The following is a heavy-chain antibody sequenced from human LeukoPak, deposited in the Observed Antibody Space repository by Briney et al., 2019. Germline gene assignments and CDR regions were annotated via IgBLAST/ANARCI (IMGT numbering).Heavy chain of an antibody. CDR2: INPNSGGT. D-gene: IGHD2-21*02. CDR3: ATDCGGDCYAVGD. J-gene: IGHJ4*02. CDR1: GYTFTGYY. V-gene: IGHV1-2*02. Sequence: ASVKVSCKASGYTFTGYYMHWVRQAPGQGLEWMGWINPNSGGTNYAQKFQGRVTVTRDTSISTAYMELSRLRSDDTAVYYCATDCGGDCYAVGDWGQGTLVTVSS.